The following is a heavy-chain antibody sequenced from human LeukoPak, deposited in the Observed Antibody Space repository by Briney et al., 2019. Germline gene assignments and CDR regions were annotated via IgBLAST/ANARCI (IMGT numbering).Heavy chain of an antibody. Sequence: ASGKVSCKASGYTFTRYAMHWVRQAPGQRLEWMGWINAGNGNTKYSQELQGRVTITRDTSASTAYMELSSLRSEDTAVYYCARGGGFIDNWGQGTLVTVSS. CDR2: INAGNGNT. V-gene: IGHV1-3*03. CDR3: ARGGGFIDN. CDR1: GYTFTRYA. D-gene: IGHD5-12*01. J-gene: IGHJ4*02.